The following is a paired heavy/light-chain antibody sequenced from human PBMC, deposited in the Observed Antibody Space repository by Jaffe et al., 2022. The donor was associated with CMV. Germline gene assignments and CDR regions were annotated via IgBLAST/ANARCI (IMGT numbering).Light chain of an antibody. CDR3: SSYTTTNTWV. CDR2: DVN. CDR1: SSDIGAYYY. J-gene: IGLJ3*02. Sequence: QSALTQPASVSGSPGQSITISCTGTSSDIGAYYYVSWYQHHPGRGPRLILHDVNNRPSGVSNRFSGSKSGNTASLTISGLQAEDEADYFCSSYTTTNTWVFGGGTKLTVL. V-gene: IGLV2-14*03.
Heavy chain of an antibody. CDR2: MKARTDGSTR. CDR3: ATEYYDHVWGTQRPNYYYYVDV. V-gene: IGHV3-15*01. D-gene: IGHD3-16*01. Sequence: EVQLVESGGGFVQPGGSLKLSCAASGFTFSSTWMTWVRQAPGKGLEWLGRMKARTDGSTRDYAATVKGRFIISRDDSKNTLYLQLTSLTTEDTAVYYCATEYYDHVWGTQRPNYYYYVDVWGKGTTVIVSS. J-gene: IGHJ6*03. CDR1: GFTFSSTW.